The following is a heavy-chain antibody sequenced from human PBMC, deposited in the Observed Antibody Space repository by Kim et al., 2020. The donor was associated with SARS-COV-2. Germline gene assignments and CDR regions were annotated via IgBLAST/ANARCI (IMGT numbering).Heavy chain of an antibody. CDR3: AKLRTNSY. V-gene: IGHV3-23*01. J-gene: IGHJ4*01. CDR1: GFNLRIYA. Sequence: GGSLRLSCAASGFNLRIYAMTWVRQAPGKGLEWVSTLIGSSGSTFYADSVKGRFTISRDTSKNTLYLQMTGLRADDTGLYYCAKLRTNSYWGHGTLVTVS. CDR2: LIGSSGST.